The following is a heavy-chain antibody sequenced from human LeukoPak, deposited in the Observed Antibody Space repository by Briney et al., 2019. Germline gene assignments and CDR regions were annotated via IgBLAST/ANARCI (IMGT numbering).Heavy chain of an antibody. Sequence: GGSLRLSCTASGFTFGDYAMSWVRQAPGKGLEWVGFIRSKAYGGTTEYAASVEGRFTISRDDSKSIAYLQMNSLKTEDTAVYYCTRDSGSGAFDYWGQGTLVTVSS. CDR1: GFTFGDYA. J-gene: IGHJ4*02. CDR3: TRDSGSGAFDY. V-gene: IGHV3-49*04. CDR2: IRSKAYGGTT. D-gene: IGHD3-10*01.